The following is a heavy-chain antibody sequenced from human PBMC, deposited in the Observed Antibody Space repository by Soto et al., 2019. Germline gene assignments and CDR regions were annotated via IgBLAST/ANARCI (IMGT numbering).Heavy chain of an antibody. CDR2: IWYDGSNK. J-gene: IGHJ6*03. CDR1: GFTFSSYG. CDR3: ARDPGYCSGGSCYSDYYYYMDV. D-gene: IGHD2-15*01. Sequence: GGSLRLSCAASGFTFSSYGMHWVRQAPGKGLEWVAVIWYDGSNKYYADSVKGRFTISRDNSKNTLYLQMNSLRAEDTAVYYCARDPGYCSGGSCYSDYYYYMDVWGKGTTVTVSS. V-gene: IGHV3-33*01.